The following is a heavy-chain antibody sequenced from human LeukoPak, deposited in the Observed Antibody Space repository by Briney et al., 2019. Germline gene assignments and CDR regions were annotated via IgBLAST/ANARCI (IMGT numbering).Heavy chain of an antibody. CDR2: IYHSGST. D-gene: IGHD6-19*01. CDR3: ARVSGEHSSGWSFDY. V-gene: IGHV4-30-2*01. Sequence: KSSETLSLTCAVSGGSISSGGYSWSWIRQPPGKGLEWIGYIYHSGSTYYNPSLKSRVTISVDRSKNQFSLKLSSVTAADTAVYYCARVSGEHSSGWSFDYWGQGTLVTVSS. J-gene: IGHJ4*02. CDR1: GGSISSGGYS.